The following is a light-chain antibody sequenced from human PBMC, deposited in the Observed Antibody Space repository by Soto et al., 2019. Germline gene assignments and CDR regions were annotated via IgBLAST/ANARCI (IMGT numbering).Light chain of an antibody. CDR1: QTVGSTY. CDR2: DAC. V-gene: IGKV3D-20*01. Sequence: EIVSTQSPGTLALSPGERASLSCGASQTVGSTYVAWYQQKPGLAPGLPIYDACSRATAIPDRFSGSGSGTDFTLTISRLEPEDFAVYYCQHYGSSPWTFGQGTKVEL. J-gene: IGKJ1*01. CDR3: QHYGSSPWT.